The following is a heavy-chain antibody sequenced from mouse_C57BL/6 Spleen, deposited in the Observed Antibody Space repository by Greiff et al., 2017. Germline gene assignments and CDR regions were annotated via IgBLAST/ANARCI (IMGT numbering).Heavy chain of an antibody. Sequence: VMLVESGAELVKPGASVKISCKASGYAFSSYWMNWVKQRPGKGLEWIGQIYPGDGDTNYNGKFKGKATLTADKSSSTAYMQLSSLTSEDSAVYFCARSLDSSGFAYWGQGTLVTVSA. CDR2: IYPGDGDT. D-gene: IGHD3-2*02. CDR1: GYAFSSYW. J-gene: IGHJ3*01. V-gene: IGHV1-80*01. CDR3: ARSLDSSGFAY.